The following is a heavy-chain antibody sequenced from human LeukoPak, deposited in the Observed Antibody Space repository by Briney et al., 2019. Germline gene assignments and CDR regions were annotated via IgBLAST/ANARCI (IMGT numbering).Heavy chain of an antibody. Sequence: PGGSLRLSCAASGFTFSSYSMNWVRQAPGKGPEWVSIISGGGGTTFYADSVKGRFTISRDNSKNTLYLQMNSLRADDTAIYYCAKGGRSVGSSAHDYFDHWGQGTLVTVSS. CDR3: AKGGRSVGSSAHDYFDH. J-gene: IGHJ4*02. V-gene: IGHV3-23*01. D-gene: IGHD6-6*01. CDR2: ISGGGGTT. CDR1: GFTFSSYS.